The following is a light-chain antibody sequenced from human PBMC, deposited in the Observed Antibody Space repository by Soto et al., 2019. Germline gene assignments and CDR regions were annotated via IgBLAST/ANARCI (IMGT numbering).Light chain of an antibody. V-gene: IGKV3-15*01. CDR3: QQYHDWPMT. Sequence: EIVMTQSPAILSVSPGERATLSCRASESVSSNLAWYHQKPGQAPRLLISGASTRATGIPVRFSGSGSGTDFTLTISSLQSEDFVFYYCQQYHDWPMTFGPGTKVDIK. J-gene: IGKJ3*01. CDR1: ESVSSN. CDR2: GAS.